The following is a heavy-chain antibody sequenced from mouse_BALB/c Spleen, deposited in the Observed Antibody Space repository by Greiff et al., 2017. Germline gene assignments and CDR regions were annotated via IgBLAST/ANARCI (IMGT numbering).Heavy chain of an antibody. Sequence: VKLQESGPDLVAPSQSLSITCTVSGFSLTSYGVHWVRQPPGKGLEWLVVIWSDGSTTYNSALKSRLSISKDNSKSQVFLKMNSLQTDDTAMYYCARHGKYGNPFYAMDYWGQGTSVTVSS. CDR2: IWSDGST. D-gene: IGHD2-10*02. CDR3: ARHGKYGNPFYAMDY. CDR1: GFSLTSYG. V-gene: IGHV2-6-2*01. J-gene: IGHJ4*01.